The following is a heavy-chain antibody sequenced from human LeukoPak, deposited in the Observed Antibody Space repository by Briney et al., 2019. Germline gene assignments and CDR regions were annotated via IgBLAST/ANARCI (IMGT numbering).Heavy chain of an antibody. CDR1: GGTFSSYA. Sequence: ASVKVSCKASGGTFSSYAISWVRQAPGHGLEWMGGIIPIFGTANYAQKFQGRVTITTDESTSTAYMELSSLRSEDTAVYYCATDNYDILTGYFDYWGQGTLVTVSS. CDR3: ATDNYDILTGYFDY. J-gene: IGHJ4*02. D-gene: IGHD3-9*01. CDR2: IIPIFGTA. V-gene: IGHV1-69*05.